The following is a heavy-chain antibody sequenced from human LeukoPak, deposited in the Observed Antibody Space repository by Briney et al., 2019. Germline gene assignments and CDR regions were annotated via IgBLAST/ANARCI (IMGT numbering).Heavy chain of an antibody. Sequence: GGSLRLSCAASGFTFSSYAMHWVRQAPGKGLEWVAVISYDGSNKYYADSVKGRFTISRDNSKNTLYLQMNSLRAEDTAVYYCARDLASIYYDSVYFDYWGQGTLVTVSS. CDR3: ARDLASIYYDSVYFDY. V-gene: IGHV3-30-3*01. CDR2: ISYDGSNK. J-gene: IGHJ4*02. D-gene: IGHD3-22*01. CDR1: GFTFSSYA.